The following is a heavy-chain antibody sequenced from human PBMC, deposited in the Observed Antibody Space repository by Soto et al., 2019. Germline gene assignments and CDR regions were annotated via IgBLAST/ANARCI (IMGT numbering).Heavy chain of an antibody. J-gene: IGHJ6*03. CDR3: ASGYCSGGSFYSGGYYYYMDV. CDR2: ISAYNGNT. D-gene: IGHD2-15*01. Sequence: ASVKVSCKASGYTFTSYGISWVRQAPGQGLEWMGWISAYNGNTNYAQKLQGRVTMTTDTSTSTAYMELRSLRSDDTAVYYCASGYCSGGSFYSGGYYYYMDVWGKGTTVTVSS. CDR1: GYTFTSYG. V-gene: IGHV1-18*01.